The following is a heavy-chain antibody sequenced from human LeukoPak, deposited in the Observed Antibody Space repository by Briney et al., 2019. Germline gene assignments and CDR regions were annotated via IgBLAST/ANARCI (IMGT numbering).Heavy chain of an antibody. Sequence: KSSETLSFTCTVSGGSISSSSYYWGWIRQPPLKWLEWIGSIYYSGSTYYNPSLKSRVTISVDTSNNQFSLKLSSVTAADTSVYYCARHDLDGYNHVDYWGQGTLVTVSS. V-gene: IGHV4-39*01. CDR2: IYYSGST. CDR1: GGSISSSSYY. CDR3: ARHDLDGYNHVDY. J-gene: IGHJ4*02. D-gene: IGHD5-24*01.